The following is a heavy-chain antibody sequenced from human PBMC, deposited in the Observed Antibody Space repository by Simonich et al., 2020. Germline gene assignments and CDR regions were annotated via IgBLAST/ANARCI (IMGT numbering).Heavy chain of an antibody. CDR3: ARWIAVAGTGAYGMDV. J-gene: IGHJ6*02. V-gene: IGHV3-21*01. CDR2: ISSSSSYI. CDR1: GLPFSSYS. D-gene: IGHD6-19*01. Sequence: EVQLVESGGGLVKPGGSLRLSCAASGLPFSSYSMNRVRRGPGKGLEWVSSISSSSSYIYYADSVKGRFTISRDNAKNSLYLQMNSLRAEDTAVYYCARWIAVAGTGAYGMDVWGQGTTVTVSS.